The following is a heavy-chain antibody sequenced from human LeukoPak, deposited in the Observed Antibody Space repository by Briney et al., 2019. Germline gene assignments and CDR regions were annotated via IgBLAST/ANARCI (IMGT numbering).Heavy chain of an antibody. CDR3: ARDRYGSGSAYYFDY. J-gene: IGHJ4*02. D-gene: IGHD3-10*01. Sequence: GGSLRLSCAASGFTVSSNYMSWVRQAPRKGLEWVSVIYSGGSTDYADSVKGRFTISRDSRDNSKNTLYLQMNSLRAEDTAVYYCARDRYGSGSAYYFDYWGQGTLVTVSS. CDR1: GFTVSSNY. V-gene: IGHV3-66*01. CDR2: IYSGGST.